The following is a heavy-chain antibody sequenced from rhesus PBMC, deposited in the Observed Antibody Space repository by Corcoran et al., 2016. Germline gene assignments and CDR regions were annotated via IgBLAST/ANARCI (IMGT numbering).Heavy chain of an antibody. CDR1: GGSISSANW. CDR2: ISGSRGTT. J-gene: IGHJ6*01. Sequence: QVQLQESGPGLVKPSETLSLTCAVSGGSISSANWWTWIRRPPGNGVEWIGFISGSRGTTNHNPALKSRVTISKDSSENQFSLKLTSMTASDTAVYYCARGGYYRVAGVDSWGQGVVVTVSS. D-gene: IGHD3-28*01. V-gene: IGHV4S19*01. CDR3: ARGGYYRVAGVDS.